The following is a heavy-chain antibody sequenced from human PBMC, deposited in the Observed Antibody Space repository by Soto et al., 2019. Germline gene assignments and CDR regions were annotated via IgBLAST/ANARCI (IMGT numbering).Heavy chain of an antibody. CDR2: INSDGSST. Sequence: GGSLRLSCAASGFTFSSYWMHWVRQAPGKGLVWVSRINSDGSSTSYADSVKGRFTISRDNAKNTLYLQMNSLRAEDTAVYYWARYCRGKQLATPYAFDIWGQGTMVTVSS. V-gene: IGHV3-74*01. J-gene: IGHJ3*02. CDR1: GFTFSSYW. D-gene: IGHD6-13*01. CDR3: ARYCRGKQLATPYAFDI.